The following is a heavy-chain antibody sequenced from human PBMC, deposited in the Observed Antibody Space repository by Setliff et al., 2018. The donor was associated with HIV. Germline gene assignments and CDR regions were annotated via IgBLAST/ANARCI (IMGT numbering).Heavy chain of an antibody. CDR2: IYYTGTT. V-gene: IGHV4-59*12. CDR1: GGSISTYY. J-gene: IGHJ6*02. D-gene: IGHD6-6*01. CDR3: ARDFYSSTSGAVPD. Sequence: SETLSLTCTVSGGSISTYYWSWIRQPPGKGLELIGYIYYTGTTNYNPSLKSRVTISLDTSQNHFSLKLTSVTAADTAVYYCARDFYSSTSGAVPDWGQGTAVTVSS.